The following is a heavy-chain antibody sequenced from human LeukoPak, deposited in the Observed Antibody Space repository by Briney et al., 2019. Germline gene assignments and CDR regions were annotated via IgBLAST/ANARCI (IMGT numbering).Heavy chain of an antibody. CDR2: NYYSGRN. J-gene: IGHJ4*02. D-gene: IGHD3-22*01. V-gene: IGHV4-39*01. Sequence: SETLSLTCTVSGGSISSSSYYRGWIRQPPGQGLEGIGRNYYSGRNYSNPSLKRLITISVDSSKNPFSLKLSSVTEATTAVYYWARSSGPYYFDYWGQGTLVTVSS. CDR3: ARSSGPYYFDY. CDR1: GGSISSSSYY.